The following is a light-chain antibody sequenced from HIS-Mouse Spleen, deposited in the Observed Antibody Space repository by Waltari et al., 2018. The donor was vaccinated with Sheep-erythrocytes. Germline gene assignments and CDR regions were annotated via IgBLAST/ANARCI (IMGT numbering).Light chain of an antibody. V-gene: IGKV3-11*01. Sequence: DIVLTQSPATLYLSPGERAILSCRASQSVSSYLAWSQQKLGQAPRLLIYDASNRATGIPARFSGSGSGTDFTLTISSLEPEDFAVYYCQQRSNWYTFGQGTKLEIK. CDR3: QQRSNWYT. CDR2: DAS. CDR1: QSVSSY. J-gene: IGKJ2*01.